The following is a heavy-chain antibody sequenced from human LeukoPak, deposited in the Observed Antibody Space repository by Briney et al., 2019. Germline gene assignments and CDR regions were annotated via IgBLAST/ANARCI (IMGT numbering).Heavy chain of an antibody. J-gene: IGHJ6*03. CDR3: ARGDDYGSGTYMDV. CDR2: INPNSGGT. D-gene: IGHD3-10*01. Sequence: ASVKVSCKASGYTFTGYYMHWVRQAPGQGLEWMGWINPNSGGTNYAQKFQGRVTMTRDTSISTAYMELDRLRSDDTAVYYCARGDDYGSGTYMDVWGKGTTVTVSS. V-gene: IGHV1-2*02. CDR1: GYTFTGYY.